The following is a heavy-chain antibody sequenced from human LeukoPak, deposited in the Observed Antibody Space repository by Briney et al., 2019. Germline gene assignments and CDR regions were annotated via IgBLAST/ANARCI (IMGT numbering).Heavy chain of an antibody. J-gene: IGHJ5*02. Sequence: KPSETLSLTCTVSGASISTTNFYWTWIRQPPGKGLESIGNIHYTGRTYSNASLNSRVTISVDTSKNQFSLKLTSVSAADTAVYYCARQGSMTRGGYWLDPWGRGTLVIVSS. D-gene: IGHD3-10*01. CDR3: ARQGSMTRGGYWLDP. CDR1: GASISTTNFY. V-gene: IGHV4-39*01. CDR2: IHYTGRT.